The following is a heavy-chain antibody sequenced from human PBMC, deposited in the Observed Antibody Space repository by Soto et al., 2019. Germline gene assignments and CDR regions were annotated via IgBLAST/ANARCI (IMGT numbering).Heavy chain of an antibody. CDR3: AKSRYAQWFIPPLDF. Sequence: PGGSLRLFCVVSKVIFSSYGIHWVRQAPGKGLEWVAVTSYDGNNNYYSDSVRARFTISRDRSKNTVYLEMNSLRPEDTSIYYCAKSRYAQWFIPPLDFGGRGTLVTVSS. D-gene: IGHD2-2*01. CDR2: TSYDGNNN. V-gene: IGHV3-30*18. J-gene: IGHJ4*02. CDR1: KVIFSSYG.